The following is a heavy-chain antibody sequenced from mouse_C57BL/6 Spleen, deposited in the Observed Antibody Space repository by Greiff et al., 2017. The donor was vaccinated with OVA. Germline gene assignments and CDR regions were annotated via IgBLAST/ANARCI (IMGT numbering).Heavy chain of an antibody. J-gene: IGHJ4*01. D-gene: IGHD1-1*01. CDR2: INYDGSST. CDR3: ARVYGRRAMDY. CDR1: GFTFSDYY. Sequence: EVMLVESEGGLVQPGSSMKLSCTASGFTFSDYYMAWVRQVPEKGLEWVANINYDGSSTYYLDSLKSRFIISRDNAKNILYLQMSSLKSEDTATYYCARVYGRRAMDYWGQGTSVTVSS. V-gene: IGHV5-16*01.